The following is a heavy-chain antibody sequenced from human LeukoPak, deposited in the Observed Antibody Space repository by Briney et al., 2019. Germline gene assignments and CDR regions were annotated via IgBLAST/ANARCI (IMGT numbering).Heavy chain of an antibody. CDR3: ARGRCSSTSCYVVFGYYYYMDV. V-gene: IGHV6-1*01. CDR2: TYYRSKWYN. Sequence: SQTLSLTCAISGDSVSSNSAAWNWIRQSPSRGLEWLGRTYYRSKWYNDYAVSVKSRITINPDTSKNQFSLQLNSVTPEDTAVYYCARGRCSSTSCYVVFGYYYYMDVWGKGTTVTISS. J-gene: IGHJ6*03. CDR1: GDSVSSNSAA. D-gene: IGHD2-2*01.